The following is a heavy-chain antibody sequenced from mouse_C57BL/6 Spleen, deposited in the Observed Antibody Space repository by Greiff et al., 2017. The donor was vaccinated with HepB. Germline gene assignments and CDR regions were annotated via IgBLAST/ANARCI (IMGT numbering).Heavy chain of an antibody. Sequence: ESGPGLVKPSQSLSLTCSVTGYSITSGYYWNWIRQFPGNKLEWRGYISYDGSNNYNTSLTNRISITRDTSKNQFFLKLNSVTTEDTATYYCARAGDYPSYYAMDYWGQGTSVTVSS. CDR1: GYSITSGYY. J-gene: IGHJ4*01. D-gene: IGHD2-4*01. CDR2: ISYDGSN. V-gene: IGHV3-6*01. CDR3: ARAGDYPSYYAMDY.